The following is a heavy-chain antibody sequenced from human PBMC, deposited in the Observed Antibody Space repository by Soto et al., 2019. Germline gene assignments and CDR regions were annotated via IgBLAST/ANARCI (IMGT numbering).Heavy chain of an antibody. J-gene: IGHJ3*01. V-gene: IGHV3-23*01. D-gene: IGHD1-26*01. CDR3: ENDKRNGSPDAIDF. CDR2: ISGSGGST. CDR1: GFTFSSYA. Sequence: EVQLLESGGGLVQPGGSLRLSCAASGFTFSSYAMSWVRQAPGKGLEWVSAISGSGGSTYYADSVKGRFTISRDNSKNTLYLQMNSLRAADTDVYYCENDKRNGSPDAIDFWGQGTMVTVSS.